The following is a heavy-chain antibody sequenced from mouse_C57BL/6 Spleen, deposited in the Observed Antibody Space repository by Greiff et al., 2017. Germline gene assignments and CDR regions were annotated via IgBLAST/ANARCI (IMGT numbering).Heavy chain of an antibody. Sequence: EVQLQQSGAELVRPGASVKLSCTASGFNIKDYYMHWVKQRPEQGLEWIGRIDPEDGDTEYAPKFQGKATMTADTSSNTAYLQRSSLTSEDTAVYYCARSPSSGYSNYFDYWGQGTTLTVSA. V-gene: IGHV14-1*01. J-gene: IGHJ2*01. CDR2: IDPEDGDT. CDR1: GFNIKDYY. CDR3: ARSPSSGYSNYFDY. D-gene: IGHD3-2*02.